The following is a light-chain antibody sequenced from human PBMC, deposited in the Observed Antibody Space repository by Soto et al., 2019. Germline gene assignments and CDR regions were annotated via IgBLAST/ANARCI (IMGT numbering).Light chain of an antibody. CDR1: SSDVGSYSF. Sequence: QSVLTQPASMSGSPGQSITISCTGTSSDVGSYSFVSWYQQYPGKAPKLLIYEVVKRPSGVSYRFSGSKSGNTASLTIYGLQAEDEGDYYCCSYAGSDTWVFGGGTKLTVL. CDR2: EVV. V-gene: IGLV2-23*02. J-gene: IGLJ3*02. CDR3: CSYAGSDTWV.